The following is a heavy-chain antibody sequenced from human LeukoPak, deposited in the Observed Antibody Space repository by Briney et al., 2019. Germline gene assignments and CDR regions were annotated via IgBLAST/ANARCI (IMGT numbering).Heavy chain of an antibody. CDR2: IYYSGST. V-gene: IGHV4-34*01. J-gene: IGHJ4*02. Sequence: SETLSLTCAVYGGSFSGYYWSWIRQPPGKGLEWIGSIYYSGSTYYNPSLKSRVTISVDTSKNQFSLKLSSVTAADTAVYYCARHSSGAVNNDFDYWGQGTLVTVSS. CDR1: GGSFSGYY. D-gene: IGHD1-26*01. CDR3: ARHSSGAVNNDFDY.